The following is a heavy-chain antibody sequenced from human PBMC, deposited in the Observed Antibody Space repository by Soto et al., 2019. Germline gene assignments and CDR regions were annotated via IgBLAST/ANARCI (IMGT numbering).Heavy chain of an antibody. V-gene: IGHV3-7*01. CDR3: AREKQANGYLDY. D-gene: IGHD6-13*01. Sequence: GGALRLSCAASGFTFSNYWMSWVRQAPGKGLEWVANTKSDGSEKYYVDSVKGRLTVSRDSSKNSLDLQVNNLRAKDTAVYYCAREKQANGYLDYWGQGTLVTVCS. J-gene: IGHJ4*02. CDR2: TKSDGSEK. CDR1: GFTFSNYW.